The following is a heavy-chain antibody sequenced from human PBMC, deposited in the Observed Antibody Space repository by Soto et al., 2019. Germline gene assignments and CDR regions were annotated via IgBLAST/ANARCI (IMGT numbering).Heavy chain of an antibody. CDR3: AKGGRINVRILVIAFES. CDR1: GFTFASSA. V-gene: IGHV3-23*01. Sequence: GGSLRLSCAVSGFTFASSAMSWVRQAPGKGLEWVSSVSGSGGHTFYADSVKGRFTISRDNSNNTVYLQMSSLRAEDTAVYYCAKGGRINVRILVIAFESWGQGTLVTVSS. CDR2: VSGSGGHT. D-gene: IGHD3-22*01. J-gene: IGHJ4*02.